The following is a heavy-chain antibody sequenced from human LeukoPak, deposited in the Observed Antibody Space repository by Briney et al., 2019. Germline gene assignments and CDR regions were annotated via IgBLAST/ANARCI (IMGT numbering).Heavy chain of an antibody. V-gene: IGHV1-69*13. CDR2: IIPIFGTA. D-gene: IGHD3-3*01. Sequence: ASVKVSCKASGGTFSSYAISWVRQAAGQGLEWMGGIIPIFGTANYAQKFQGRVTITADESTSTAYMELSSLRSEDTAVYYCARSRVTIFGVVIIYGMDVWGQGTTVTVSS. CDR3: ARSRVTIFGVVIIYGMDV. CDR1: GGTFSSYA. J-gene: IGHJ6*02.